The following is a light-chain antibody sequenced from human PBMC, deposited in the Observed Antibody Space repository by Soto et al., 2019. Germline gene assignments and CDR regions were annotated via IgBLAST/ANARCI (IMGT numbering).Light chain of an antibody. CDR2: DAS. CDR3: QQYESYPYS. V-gene: IGKV1-5*01. J-gene: IGKJ2*01. Sequence: IQMTQSPSTVSASVGDRVTITCRASQSISSSLAWYQQKPGKAPKVLIYDASSLDSGVPSRFSGSGYGTECTLTVSSLQPGDGATYSCQQYESYPYSFGQGTKLEIK. CDR1: QSISSS.